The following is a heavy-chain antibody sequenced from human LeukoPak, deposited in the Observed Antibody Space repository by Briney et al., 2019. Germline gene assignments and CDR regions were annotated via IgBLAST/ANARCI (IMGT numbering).Heavy chain of an antibody. V-gene: IGHV1-69*02. CDR1: GGTFSSYT. CDR3: ARGKYCSSTSCRYIDAFGI. Sequence: SVKVSCKASGGTFSSYTISWVRQAPGQGLEWMGRIIPILGIANYTQKFQGRVTITADKSTSTAYMELSSLRSEDTAVYYCARGKYCSSTSCRYIDAFGIWGQGTMVTVSS. CDR2: IIPILGIA. J-gene: IGHJ3*02. D-gene: IGHD2-2*01.